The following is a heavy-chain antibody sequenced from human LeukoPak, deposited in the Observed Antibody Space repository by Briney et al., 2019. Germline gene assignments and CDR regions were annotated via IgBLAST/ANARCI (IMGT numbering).Heavy chain of an antibody. J-gene: IGHJ3*02. V-gene: IGHV1-69*04. Sequence: SVKVSCKASGGTFSSYAISWVRQAPGQGLEWMGRIIPILGIANYAQKFQGRVTITADKSTSTAYMELSSLRSEDTAVYYCARVFGREPNAFDIWGQGTMVTVSS. CDR3: ARVFGREPNAFDI. D-gene: IGHD3-10*01. CDR1: GGTFSSYA. CDR2: IIPILGIA.